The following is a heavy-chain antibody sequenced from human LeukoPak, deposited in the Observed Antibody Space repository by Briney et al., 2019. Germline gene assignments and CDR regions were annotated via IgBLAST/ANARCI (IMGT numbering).Heavy chain of an antibody. CDR3: AKDWGGGDDAFDI. Sequence: QSGGSLRLSCAASGFTFSSYAMSWVRQAPGKGLEWVSAISGSGGSTYYADSVKGRFTISRDNSKNTLYLQMNSLRAEDTAVYYCAKDWGGGDDAFDIWGQGTMVTVSS. CDR1: GFTFSSYA. J-gene: IGHJ3*02. V-gene: IGHV3-23*01. D-gene: IGHD3-10*01. CDR2: ISGSGGST.